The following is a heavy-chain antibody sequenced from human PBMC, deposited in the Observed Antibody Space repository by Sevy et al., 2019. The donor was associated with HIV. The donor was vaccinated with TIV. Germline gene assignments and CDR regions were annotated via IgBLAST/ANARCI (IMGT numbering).Heavy chain of an antibody. CDR2: IKSKTGGGTT. V-gene: IGHV3-15*01. D-gene: IGHD3-3*01. J-gene: IGHJ4*02. Sequence: GGSLRLSCAASGFTFSNAWMSWVRQAPGKGLEWVGRIKSKTGGGTTDYAAPVKGRFTISRDDSKNTLYLQMNSLKTEDTAVYYCFSDGGYYDVWSGYERTDYWGQGTLVTVSS. CDR3: FSDGGYYDVWSGYERTDY. CDR1: GFTFSNAW.